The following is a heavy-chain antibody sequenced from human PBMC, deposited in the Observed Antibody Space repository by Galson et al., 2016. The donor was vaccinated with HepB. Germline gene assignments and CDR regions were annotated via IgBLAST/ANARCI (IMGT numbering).Heavy chain of an antibody. D-gene: IGHD5-12*01. CDR1: GFRFSDHY. J-gene: IGHJ3*01. Sequence: SLRLSCAASGFRFSDHYMDWVRQAPRKGLEWVGRIRKRSNGYTTEYGASVKGRFSVSRDDSENSMYLQMDSLKSEDTAVYYCARVTSFIRDIGTLDLWGRGTLVTVSS. V-gene: IGHV3-72*01. CDR3: ARVTSFIRDIGTLDL. CDR2: IRKRSNGYTT.